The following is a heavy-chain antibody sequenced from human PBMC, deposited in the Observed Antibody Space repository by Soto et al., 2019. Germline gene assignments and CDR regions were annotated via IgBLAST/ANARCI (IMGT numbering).Heavy chain of an antibody. D-gene: IGHD2-2*01. CDR2: INSDGSST. CDR3: ARARVVVVPPAFDP. Sequence: GGSLRLSCAASGFTFSSYWMHWVRQAPGKGLVWVSRINSDGSSTSYADSVKGRFTISRDNAKNTLYLQMNSLRAEDTAVYYCARARVVVVPPAFDPWGRGTLVTVSS. V-gene: IGHV3-74*01. J-gene: IGHJ5*02. CDR1: GFTFSSYW.